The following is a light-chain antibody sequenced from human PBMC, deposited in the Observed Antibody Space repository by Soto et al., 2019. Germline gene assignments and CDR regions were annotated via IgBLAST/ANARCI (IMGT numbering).Light chain of an antibody. J-gene: IGKJ5*01. V-gene: IGKV1-5*03. CDR3: QQYNSYPIT. CDR1: QSISSW. Sequence: DIQMTQSPSTLSASVGDRVTIICRASQSISSWLAWYQQKPGKAPKLLIYKASSLDSGVPSRFSGSGSGTEFTLTISSLQPDDFATYYCQQYNSYPITFGQGTRLEIK. CDR2: KAS.